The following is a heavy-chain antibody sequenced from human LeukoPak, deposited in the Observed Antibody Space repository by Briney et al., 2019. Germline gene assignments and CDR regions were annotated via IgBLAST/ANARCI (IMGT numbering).Heavy chain of an antibody. D-gene: IGHD1-1*01. Sequence: PGESLRLSCTGSGFMFNAYWMTWVRKAPGMGLEWVGNIRQDGGEIFYVDSVRGRFTISRDNAKNSLYLQLNSLRAEDTAVYYGARTKTEWFLDLWGRGTLVTVSS. CDR3: ARTKTEWFLDL. CDR2: IRQDGGEI. CDR1: GFMFNAYW. V-gene: IGHV3-7*01. J-gene: IGHJ2*01.